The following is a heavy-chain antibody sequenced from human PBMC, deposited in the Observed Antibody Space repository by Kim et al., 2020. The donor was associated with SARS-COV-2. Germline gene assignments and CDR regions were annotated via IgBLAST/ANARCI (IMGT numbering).Heavy chain of an antibody. V-gene: IGHV1-18*04. D-gene: IGHD3-9*01. J-gene: IGHJ4*02. Sequence: ASVKVSCKASGYTFTSYGISWVRQAPGQGLEWMGWISAYNGNTNYAQKLQGRVTMTTDTSTSTAYMELRSLRSDDTAVYYCARASGGYYDILTGYLTPHPFDYWGQGTLVTVSS. CDR1: GYTFTSYG. CDR2: ISAYNGNT. CDR3: ARASGGYYDILTGYLTPHPFDY.